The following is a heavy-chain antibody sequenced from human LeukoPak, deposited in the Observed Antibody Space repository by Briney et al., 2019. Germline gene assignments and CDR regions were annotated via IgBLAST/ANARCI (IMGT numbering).Heavy chain of an antibody. CDR1: GGSFSGYY. Sequence: SETLSLTCAVYGGSFSGYYWSWIRQPPGKGLEWIGEINHSGSTTYNPSLKSRVTISVDTSKNPFSLKLSSVTAADTAVSYCARGRHRRSWYFFFWFDPWGQGTLVTVSS. J-gene: IGHJ5*02. D-gene: IGHD6-13*01. V-gene: IGHV4-34*01. CDR2: INHSGST. CDR3: ARGRHRRSWYFFFWFDP.